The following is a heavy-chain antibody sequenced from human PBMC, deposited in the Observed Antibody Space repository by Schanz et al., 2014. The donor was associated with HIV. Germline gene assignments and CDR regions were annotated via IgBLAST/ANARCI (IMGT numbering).Heavy chain of an antibody. CDR2: ISESGRYT. Sequence: EVQLLESGGGLVQPGGSLRLSCAASGLTFSDYAMTWVRQGAGKGLEWVSTISESGRYTYYADSVNGRFTISRDNSKNTLSLQMTALRTEDTAIYYCAKPEYDSSGNSQTHFDYWGQGTLVSVSS. V-gene: IGHV3-23*01. CDR1: GLTFSDYA. J-gene: IGHJ4*02. CDR3: AKPEYDSSGNSQTHFDY. D-gene: IGHD3-22*01.